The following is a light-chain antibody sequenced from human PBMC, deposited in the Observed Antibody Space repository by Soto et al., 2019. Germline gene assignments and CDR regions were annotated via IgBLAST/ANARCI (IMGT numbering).Light chain of an antibody. CDR3: QQYNSYST. CDR2: KAS. J-gene: IGKJ2*01. CDR1: QSISNL. Sequence: DIQMTQSPSTLSASVGDRITITCRASQSISNLLAWYQQKPGKAPKLLIYKASTLESGVPSRFSGSGSGTEFTLTISGLQPDDFATYYCQQYNSYSTFGRGTKLEMK. V-gene: IGKV1-5*03.